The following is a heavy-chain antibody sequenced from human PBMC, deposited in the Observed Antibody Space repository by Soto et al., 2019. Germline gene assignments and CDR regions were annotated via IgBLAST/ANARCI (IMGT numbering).Heavy chain of an antibody. CDR2: INYSGSL. V-gene: IGHV4-31*03. D-gene: IGHD1-1*01. CDR3: ASIPSGTICGYFDY. CDR1: GGSISSAAYY. Sequence: QVQLQESGPGLVEPSQTLSLTCTVSGGSISSAAYYWSWIRQLPGKGLEWIAYINYSGSLTCNPYLKGRVTMSEDTSQSQFSLTLTSLTAADTAVYYCASIPSGTICGYFDYWGKGILVTVSS. J-gene: IGHJ4*02.